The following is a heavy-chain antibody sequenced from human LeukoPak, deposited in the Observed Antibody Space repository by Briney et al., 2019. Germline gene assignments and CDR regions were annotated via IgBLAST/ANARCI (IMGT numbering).Heavy chain of an antibody. D-gene: IGHD6-19*01. CDR2: ISSSTSYI. Sequence: GGSLSLFXVASGLPFSSYSMNWLRLAPGKGLEWVSSISSSTSYIYYADSVKGRFTISRDNAENSLYLQMNSLRAEDTAVYYCSRDHSSGWYGYAFDVWGQGTMVTVSS. J-gene: IGHJ3*01. V-gene: IGHV3-21*01. CDR3: SRDHSSGWYGYAFDV. CDR1: GLPFSSYS.